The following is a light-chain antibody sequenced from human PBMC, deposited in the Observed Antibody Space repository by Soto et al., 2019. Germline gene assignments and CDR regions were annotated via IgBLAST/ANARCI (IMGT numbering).Light chain of an antibody. CDR1: QSVSSSY. Sequence: EIVLTQSPGPLSLSPGERATLSCRASQSVSSSYLAWYQQKPGQAPRLIIDGASSRATGIPDRFRGSGSGTDFILTITRLEPEDFAVYYCQQYGSSRWTFGQGTKVEIK. CDR2: GAS. J-gene: IGKJ1*01. CDR3: QQYGSSRWT. V-gene: IGKV3-20*01.